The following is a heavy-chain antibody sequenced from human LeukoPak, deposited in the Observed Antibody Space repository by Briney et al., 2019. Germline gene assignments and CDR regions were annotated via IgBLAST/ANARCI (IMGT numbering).Heavy chain of an antibody. CDR2: IYPGDSDT. CDR3: ARLDSSGYYFYEYFDY. J-gene: IGHJ4*02. D-gene: IGHD3-22*01. Sequence: GESLQISCQGSGYSFTSYWIGWVRPLAGKGLEWMGIIYPGDSDTRYSPSFQGQVTISADKSISTAYLQWSSLKASDTAMYYCARLDSSGYYFYEYFDYWGQGTLVTVSS. V-gene: IGHV5-51*01. CDR1: GYSFTSYW.